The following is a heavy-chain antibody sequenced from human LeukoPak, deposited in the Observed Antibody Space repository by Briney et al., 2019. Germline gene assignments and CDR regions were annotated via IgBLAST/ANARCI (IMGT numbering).Heavy chain of an antibody. CDR2: IYSSGST. Sequence: PSETLSLTCSVSGGSINSYYWSWLRQPAGKGLEWIGRIYSSGSTNYNPSLTSRVTMSVDTSKNQFSLKLSSVTAADTAVYYCARYGSTVFDIWGRGTMVTVSS. CDR1: GGSINSYY. J-gene: IGHJ3*02. CDR3: ARYGSTVFDI. V-gene: IGHV4-4*07. D-gene: IGHD2-2*03.